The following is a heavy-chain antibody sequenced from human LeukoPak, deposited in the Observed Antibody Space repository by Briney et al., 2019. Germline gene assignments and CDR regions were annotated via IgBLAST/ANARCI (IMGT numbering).Heavy chain of an antibody. CDR3: ARGAAAGTMFAFDI. J-gene: IGHJ3*02. V-gene: IGHV4-34*01. CDR1: GGSFSGYY. CDR2: INHSGST. D-gene: IGHD6-13*01. Sequence: SETLSLTCAVYGGSFSGYYWSWIRQPPGKGLEWIGEINHSGSTNYNPSLKSRVTISVDTSKNQFSLKLSSVTAADTAVYYCARGAAAGTMFAFDIWGQGTMVTVSS.